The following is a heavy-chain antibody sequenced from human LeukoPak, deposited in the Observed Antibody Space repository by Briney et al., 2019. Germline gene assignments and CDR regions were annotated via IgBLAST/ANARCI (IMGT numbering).Heavy chain of an antibody. V-gene: IGHV4-39*01. CDR3: ASHSEWSGSFDY. CDR1: GGSISSSSYY. J-gene: IGHJ4*02. D-gene: IGHD1-26*01. Sequence: PSETLSLTCTVSGGSISSSSYYWGWIRQPPGKGLEWIGSIYSSGSTYYNPSLKSRVTISVDTSKNQFSLKLRSVTAADTAVYYCASHSEWSGSFDYWGQGTLVTVSS. CDR2: IYSSGST.